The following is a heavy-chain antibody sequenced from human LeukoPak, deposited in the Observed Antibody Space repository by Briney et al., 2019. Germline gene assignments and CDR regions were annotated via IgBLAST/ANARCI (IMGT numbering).Heavy chain of an antibody. CDR1: GFTFGDYA. V-gene: IGHV3-49*04. CDR2: IRSKAYGGTT. CDR3: TRRYCSGGSCYSFDY. J-gene: IGHJ4*02. D-gene: IGHD2-15*01. Sequence: PGGSLRLSCTASGFTFGDYAMSWVRQAPGKGLEWVGFIRSKAYGGTTEYAASVKGRFTISRDDSKSIAYLQMNSLKTEDTAVYYCTRRYCSGGSCYSFDYWGQGTLVTVSS.